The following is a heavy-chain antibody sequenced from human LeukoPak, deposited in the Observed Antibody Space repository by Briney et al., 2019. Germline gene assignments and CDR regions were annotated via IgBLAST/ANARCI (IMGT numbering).Heavy chain of an antibody. CDR2: INEDGSIT. Sequence: GGSLRLSCAASGFTFSSYWMDWVRQVPGKGLVWVSRINEDGSITNYADSVKGRFTISRDNAKNSLYLQMNSLRAEDTALYYCAKDGQIAPRPVFDYWGQGTLVTVSS. CDR3: AKDGQIAPRPVFDY. CDR1: GFTFSSYW. D-gene: IGHD6-6*01. J-gene: IGHJ4*02. V-gene: IGHV3-74*01.